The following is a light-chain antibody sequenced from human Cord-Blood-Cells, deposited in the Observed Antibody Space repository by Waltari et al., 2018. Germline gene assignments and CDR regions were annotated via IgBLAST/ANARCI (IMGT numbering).Light chain of an antibody. J-gene: IGKJ4*01. Sequence: DIQMTQSPSTLSASVGDRVTITCRASQSISSWLAWYQQKPGKAPKLLIYDASSLESGGPSRFSGSGSGTEFTLTISSLQPDDFATDYCQQYNSYSPLTFGGGTKVEIK. V-gene: IGKV1-5*01. CDR1: QSISSW. CDR2: DAS. CDR3: QQYNSYSPLT.